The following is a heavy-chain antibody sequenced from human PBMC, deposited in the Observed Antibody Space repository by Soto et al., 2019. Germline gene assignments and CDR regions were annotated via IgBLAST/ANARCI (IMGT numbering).Heavy chain of an antibody. CDR2: INAGNGNT. V-gene: IGHV1-3*05. CDR3: ARDLSGCSGGSCYSARFDY. D-gene: IGHD2-15*01. J-gene: IGHJ4*02. Sequence: QVQLVQSGAEEKKPGASVKVSCKASGYTFTSYAMHWVRQVPGQRLEWMGWINAGNGNTKYSQKFQGRVTITRDTSASTAYMELSSLRSEDTAVYYCARDLSGCSGGSCYSARFDYWGQGTLVTVSS. CDR1: GYTFTSYA.